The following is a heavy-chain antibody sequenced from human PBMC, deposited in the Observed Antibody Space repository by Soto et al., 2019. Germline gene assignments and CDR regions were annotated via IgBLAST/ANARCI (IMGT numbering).Heavy chain of an antibody. Sequence: SETLSLTCAVYGGSLSGYYWSWIRQPPGKGLEWIGEINHSGSTNYNPSLKSRVTISVDTSKNQFSLKLSSVTAADTAVYYCARGPVEMATITGSYYFDYWGQGTLVTVPQ. CDR2: INHSGST. CDR1: GGSLSGYY. J-gene: IGHJ4*02. D-gene: IGHD5-12*01. V-gene: IGHV4-34*01. CDR3: ARGPVEMATITGSYYFDY.